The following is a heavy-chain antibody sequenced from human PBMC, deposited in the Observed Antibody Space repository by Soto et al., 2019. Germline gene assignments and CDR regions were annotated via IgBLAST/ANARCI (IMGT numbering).Heavy chain of an antibody. CDR3: ARSRYCSSTSCYTYYYYGMDV. V-gene: IGHV2-5*01. D-gene: IGHD2-2*02. CDR1: GFSLSTSGVG. J-gene: IGHJ6*02. Sequence: SGPTLVNPTQTLTLTCTFSGFSLSTSGVGVGWIRQPPGKALEWLALIYWNDDKRYSPSLKSRLTITKDTSKNQVVLTMTNMDPVDTATYYCARSRYCSSTSCYTYYYYGMDVWGQGTTVTVSS. CDR2: IYWNDDK.